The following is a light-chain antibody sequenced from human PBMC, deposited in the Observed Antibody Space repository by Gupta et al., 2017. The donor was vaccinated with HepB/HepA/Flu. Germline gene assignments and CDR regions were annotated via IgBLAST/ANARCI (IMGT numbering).Light chain of an antibody. CDR1: QSISTS. CDR3: HQSTTWT. J-gene: IGKJ1*01. V-gene: IGKV6-21*01. Sequence: EIVLPQSPDFQSVSPKEQVTITCRASQSISTSLHWNQQKPDQSPKLLIKESSQSFAGVPSRFSGSGSGRDFTLTIKSLEADDAATYYCHQSTTWTFGQGTKVEIK. CDR2: ESS.